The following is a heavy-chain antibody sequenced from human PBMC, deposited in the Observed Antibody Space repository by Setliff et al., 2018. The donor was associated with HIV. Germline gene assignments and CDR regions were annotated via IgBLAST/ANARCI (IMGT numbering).Heavy chain of an antibody. D-gene: IGHD1-26*01. Sequence: GGSLRLSCAASGFTFSSYAMHWVRQAPGKGLEWVTLISYDGSNTYYADSVKGRFTISRDNSKNILYLQMNSLRPDDTAVYYCARVEWEPDGHYFAYWGQGTLVTVSS. J-gene: IGHJ4*02. CDR2: ISYDGSNT. CDR1: GFTFSSYA. CDR3: ARVEWEPDGHYFAY. V-gene: IGHV3-30*04.